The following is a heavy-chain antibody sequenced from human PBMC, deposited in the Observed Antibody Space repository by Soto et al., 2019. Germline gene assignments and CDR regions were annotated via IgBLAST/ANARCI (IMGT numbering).Heavy chain of an antibody. D-gene: IGHD6-19*01. CDR3: AKDRGYSSGWYQAYYYYYGMDV. CDR1: GFTFSSYG. CDR2: ISYDGSNK. Sequence: PGGSLRLSCAASGFTFSSYGMHWVRQAPGKGLEWVAVISYDGSNKYYADSVKGRFTISRDNSKNTLYLQMNSLRAEDTAVYYCAKDRGYSSGWYQAYYYYYGMDVWGQGTTVTVSS. J-gene: IGHJ6*02. V-gene: IGHV3-30*18.